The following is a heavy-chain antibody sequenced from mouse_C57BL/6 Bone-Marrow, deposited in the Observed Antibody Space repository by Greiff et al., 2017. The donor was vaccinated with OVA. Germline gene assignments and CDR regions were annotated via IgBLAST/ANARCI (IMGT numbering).Heavy chain of an antibody. D-gene: IGHD2-1*01. CDR3: AVYYGNYAYWYFDV. Sequence: VQLKESVAELVRPGASVELSCTASGFTLKNTYMPWVPQRPEQGLERIGRIAPANGNTKYSPKFPGKAHITADTSSNTAYLQLSSLTSEDTAIYYCAVYYGNYAYWYFDVWGTGTTVPVSS. CDR2: IAPANGNT. J-gene: IGHJ1*03. CDR1: GFTLKNTY. V-gene: IGHV14-3*01.